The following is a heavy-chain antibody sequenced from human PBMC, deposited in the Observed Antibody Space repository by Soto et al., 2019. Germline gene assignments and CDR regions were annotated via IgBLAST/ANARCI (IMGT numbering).Heavy chain of an antibody. CDR2: INDSGST. V-gene: IGHV4-59*08. D-gene: IGHD2-2*01. J-gene: IGHJ4*02. CDR3: ARLVVPATDYFDY. Sequence: SETLSLTCTVSGDSISFYYWSWIRQPPGKGLEWIAYINDSGSTNYNPSLKSRVTISVDISKNQFSLKLSSVTAADTAVYYCARLVVPATDYFDYWGQGTLVTVSS. CDR1: GDSISFYY.